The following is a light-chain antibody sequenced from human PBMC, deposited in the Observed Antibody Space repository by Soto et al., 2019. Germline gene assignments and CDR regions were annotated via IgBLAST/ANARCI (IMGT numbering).Light chain of an antibody. CDR1: QSISSY. Sequence: DIQMTQSPSSLSASVGDRVTITYRASQSISSYLNWYQQKPGKAPKLLIYAASSLQSGVPSRFSGSGSGTDFTLTISSLQTEDFTTYYCQQSYSTPITFGQGTRLEIK. J-gene: IGKJ5*01. CDR2: AAS. V-gene: IGKV1-39*01. CDR3: QQSYSTPIT.